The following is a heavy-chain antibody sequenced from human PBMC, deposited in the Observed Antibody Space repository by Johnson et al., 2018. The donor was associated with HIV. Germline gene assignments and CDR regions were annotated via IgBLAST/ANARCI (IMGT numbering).Heavy chain of an antibody. D-gene: IGHD5-24*01. J-gene: IGHJ3*02. V-gene: IGHV3-30*19. Sequence: QVQLVESGGGVVQPGGSLRLSCAASGFTFSSYGMHWVRQAPGKGLEWVAFISYDGSNKYYADYVKGRFTSSRDNSKNTLYLQMNSLRAEDTAVYYCAKDIGDGYNRWGAFDIWGQGTMVTVSS. CDR1: GFTFSSYG. CDR3: AKDIGDGYNRWGAFDI. CDR2: ISYDGSNK.